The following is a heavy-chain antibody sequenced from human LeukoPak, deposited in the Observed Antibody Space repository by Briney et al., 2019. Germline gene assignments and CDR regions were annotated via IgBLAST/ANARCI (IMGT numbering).Heavy chain of an antibody. V-gene: IGHV4-34*01. J-gene: IGHJ4*02. Sequence: SETLSLTCAVYGGSFSGYYWSWIRQPPGKGLEWIGEINHSGSTNYNPSLESRVTISVDTSKNQFSLKLSSVTAADTAVYYCARTYPSTWGQGTLVTVSS. CDR1: GGSFSGYY. CDR2: INHSGST. CDR3: ARTYPST.